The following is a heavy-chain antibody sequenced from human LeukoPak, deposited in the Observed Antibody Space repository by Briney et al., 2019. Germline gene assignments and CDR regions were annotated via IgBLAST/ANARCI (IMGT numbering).Heavy chain of an antibody. J-gene: IGHJ4*02. D-gene: IGHD3-10*01. CDR3: ARLVTRRYYGSGSYYNSYLGFDY. V-gene: IGHV4-59*08. CDR1: GGSISSNY. CDR2: IYHSGST. Sequence: SETLSLTCTVSGGSISSNYWSWLRQPPGKGLEWIGYIYHSGSTNYNPSLESRVTISVDTSKNQFSLKLSSVTAADTAVYYCARLVTRRYYGSGSYYNSYLGFDYWGQGTLVTVSS.